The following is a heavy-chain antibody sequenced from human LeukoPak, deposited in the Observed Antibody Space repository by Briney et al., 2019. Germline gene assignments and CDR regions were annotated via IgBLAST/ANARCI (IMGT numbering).Heavy chain of an antibody. CDR3: ARGSAAGGY. CDR1: GFTFSDYY. J-gene: IGHJ4*02. V-gene: IGHV3-11*04. Sequence: TGGSLRLSCAASGFTFSDYYMNWVRQAPGKGLEWVSYISSSSRTIYYADSVKGRFTISRDNSKNSLFLQMNSLRAEDTAVYYCARGSAAGGYWGQGTLVTVST. CDR2: ISSSSRTI. D-gene: IGHD6-13*01.